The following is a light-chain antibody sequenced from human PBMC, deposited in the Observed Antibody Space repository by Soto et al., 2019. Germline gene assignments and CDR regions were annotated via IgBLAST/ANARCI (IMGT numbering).Light chain of an antibody. CDR3: QQYFSAPFT. CDR2: WSS. Sequence: DTVMTQSPDSLAVSLGERATINCKSSRTLLNSSNNRNYVAWYQQKPGQPPKLLIYWSSTRESGVPDRFSGSRSGTDFTLTINSLQTEDVAVYYCQQYFSAPFTFGQGTKLEIK. CDR1: RTLLNSSNNRNY. J-gene: IGKJ2*01. V-gene: IGKV4-1*01.